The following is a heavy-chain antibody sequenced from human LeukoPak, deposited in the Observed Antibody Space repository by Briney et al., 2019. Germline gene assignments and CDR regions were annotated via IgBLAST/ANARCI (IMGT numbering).Heavy chain of an antibody. Sequence: GESLKISCKGLGYSFSSYWNAWVRQRPGKGLEWMGIIYPGDSNTRYSPSFQGQVTISADKSISTAYLQWSSLRASDTAMYYCARRCSGGSCYLLWGQGTLVTVSS. CDR1: GYSFSSYW. CDR3: ARRCSGGSCYLL. J-gene: IGHJ4*02. D-gene: IGHD2-15*01. CDR2: IYPGDSNT. V-gene: IGHV5-51*01.